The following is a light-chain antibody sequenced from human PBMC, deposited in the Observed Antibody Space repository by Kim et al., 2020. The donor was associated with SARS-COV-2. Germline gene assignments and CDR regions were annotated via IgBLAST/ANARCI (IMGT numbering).Light chain of an antibody. CDR2: HDI. CDR1: NIGNKG. Sequence: SYELTQPPSVSVAPGETARITCEESNIGNKGVHWYQQKPGQAPSLVIFHDIERPSGVPERFSGSNSGNTAALTISRVETGDEAEYYCHVWDGSVGVFGGGTKLTVL. J-gene: IGLJ3*02. CDR3: HVWDGSVGV. V-gene: IGLV3-21*04.